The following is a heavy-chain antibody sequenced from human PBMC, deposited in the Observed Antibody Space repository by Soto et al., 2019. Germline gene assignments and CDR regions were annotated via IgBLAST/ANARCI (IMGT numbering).Heavy chain of an antibody. CDR2: IYPDDSDT. D-gene: IGHD1-26*01. Sequence: GESLKISCKGSGYSFTNYWIGWVRQMPGKGLEWMGIIYPDDSDTRYSPSFQGQVTISADKSISTAYLQWSSLKASDTAMYYCARHSHSASYYWVFDICGQGTMVTVSS. J-gene: IGHJ3*02. CDR1: GYSFTNYW. CDR3: ARHSHSASYYWVFDI. V-gene: IGHV5-51*01.